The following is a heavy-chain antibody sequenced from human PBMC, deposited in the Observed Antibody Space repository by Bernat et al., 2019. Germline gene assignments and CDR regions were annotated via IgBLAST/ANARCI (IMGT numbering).Heavy chain of an antibody. J-gene: IGHJ4*02. CDR2: ISWNSGSI. CDR1: GFTFDDYA. D-gene: IGHD5-12*01. Sequence: EVQLVESGGGLVQPGRSLRLSCAASGFTFDDYAMHWVRQAPGKGLEWVSGISWNSGSIGYADSVKGRFTISRDNAKNSLYLQMNSLRAEDTALYYCAKAGYDMYYFDYWGQGTLVTVSS. CDR3: AKAGYDMYYFDY. V-gene: IGHV3-9*01.